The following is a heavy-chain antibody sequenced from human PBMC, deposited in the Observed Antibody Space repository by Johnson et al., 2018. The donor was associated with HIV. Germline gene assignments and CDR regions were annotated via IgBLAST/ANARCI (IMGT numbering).Heavy chain of an antibody. Sequence: QVQLVESGGGVVQPGTSLRLSCAASGFTFSKFGMHWVRQAPGKGLEWVAVIWYDGKNKHVADSLKGRFTISRDNSKNTLHLEMDGSRDEDTGLYYCVKGRGSPGVPAALDVWGKGRKVIVSS. V-gene: IGHV3-33*06. D-gene: IGHD1-26*01. CDR1: GFTFSKFG. CDR2: IWYDGKNK. CDR3: VKGRGSPGVPAALDV. J-gene: IGHJ3*01.